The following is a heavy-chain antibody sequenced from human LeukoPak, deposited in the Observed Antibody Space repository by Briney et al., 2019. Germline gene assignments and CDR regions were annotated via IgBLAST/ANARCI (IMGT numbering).Heavy chain of an antibody. CDR3: ARAPYIVGALELLTGAFDI. Sequence: GGSLRLSCAASGFTFSSYGMHWVRQAPGKGLEWVAVISYDGSNKYYADSVKGRFTISRDNSKNTLYLQMNSLRAEDTAVYYCARAPYIVGALELLTGAFDIWGEGTMVTVSS. J-gene: IGHJ3*02. CDR2: ISYDGSNK. D-gene: IGHD1-26*01. CDR1: GFTFSSYG. V-gene: IGHV3-30*03.